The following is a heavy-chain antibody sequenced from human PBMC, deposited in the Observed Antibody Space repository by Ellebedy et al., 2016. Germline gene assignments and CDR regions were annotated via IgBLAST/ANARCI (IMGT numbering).Heavy chain of an antibody. J-gene: IGHJ6*02. CDR3: AVGATVTTPENYHYYGMNV. CDR2: ISTSGGYT. V-gene: IGHV3-23*01. D-gene: IGHD4-17*01. CDR1: EFTFIRHL. Sequence: GESLKISCAASEFTFIRHLMSWVRQAPGKGLKWVSTISTSGGYTFYADSVKGRFTISRDNSKNTLYLQMNSLRAEDTAVYYCAVGATVTTPENYHYYGMNVWGQGTTITVSS.